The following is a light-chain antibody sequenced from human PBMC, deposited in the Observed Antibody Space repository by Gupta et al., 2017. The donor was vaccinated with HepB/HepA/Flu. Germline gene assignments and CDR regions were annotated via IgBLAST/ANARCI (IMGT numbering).Light chain of an antibody. V-gene: IGKV1-39*01. J-gene: IGKJ4*01. Sequence: DIQMTQTPPSLSASVGDRVTITCRASQSISNSLNWFQQRSGRAPNLLIYTTSGLHVGVPTRFRGSGSGTDFTLTINNLQPEDFATYCCQQNDSTPLTFGGGTKVEIK. CDR3: QQNDSTPLT. CDR2: TTS. CDR1: QSISNS.